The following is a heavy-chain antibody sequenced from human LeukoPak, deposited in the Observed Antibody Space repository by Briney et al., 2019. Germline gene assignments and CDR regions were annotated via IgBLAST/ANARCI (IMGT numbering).Heavy chain of an antibody. V-gene: IGHV4-4*02. Sequence: PSETLSLTCAVSGGSISGSNWWSWVRQPPGKGLEWIGEIYHSGSTNYNPSLKSRVTISVDKSKSQFSLKLSSVTAADTAVYYCASSIRHSGYEADYWGQGTLVTVSS. CDR3: ASSIRHSGYEADY. CDR2: IYHSGST. CDR1: GGSISGSNW. J-gene: IGHJ4*02. D-gene: IGHD5-12*01.